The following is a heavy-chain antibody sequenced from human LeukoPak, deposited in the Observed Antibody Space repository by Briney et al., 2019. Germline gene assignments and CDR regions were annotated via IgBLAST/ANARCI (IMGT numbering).Heavy chain of an antibody. CDR2: ITHSGST. CDR3: ARGLARYGMDV. J-gene: IGHJ6*02. V-gene: IGHV4-34*01. CDR1: GGSFSGYS. Sequence: SETLSLTCAVYGGSFSGYSWSWIRQPPGKGLEWIGEITHSGSTNYNPSLKSRVTISVDTSKHQFSLRLSSVTAADTAVYYCARGLARYGMDVWGQGTTVTVSS.